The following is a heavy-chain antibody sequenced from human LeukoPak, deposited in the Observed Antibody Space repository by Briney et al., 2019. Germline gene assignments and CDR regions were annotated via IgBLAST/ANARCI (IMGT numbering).Heavy chain of an antibody. CDR1: GGSISTYY. J-gene: IGHJ3*02. CDR3: ARDLQWHDAFDI. V-gene: IGHV4-59*12. D-gene: IGHD6-19*01. Sequence: KPSETLSLTCTVSGGSISTYYWNWIRQPPGKGLEWIGYIYHSGSTNYNPSLQSRVTISVDTSKNQFSLKLSSVTAADTAVYYCARDLQWHDAFDIWGQGTMVTVSS. CDR2: IYHSGST.